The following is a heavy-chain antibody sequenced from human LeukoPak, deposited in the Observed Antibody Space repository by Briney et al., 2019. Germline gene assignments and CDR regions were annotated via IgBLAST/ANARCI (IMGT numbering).Heavy chain of an antibody. D-gene: IGHD2-2*01. CDR1: GFTFSSYG. CDR3: AKDYNVVVPASYYYYYGMDV. J-gene: IGHJ6*02. Sequence: GGSLRLSCAASGFTFSSYGMHWVRQAPGKGLEGGAVISYDGSNKYYADSVKGRFTISRDNSKNTLYLQMNSLRAEDTAVYYCAKDYNVVVPASYYYYYGMDVWGQGTTVTVSS. CDR2: ISYDGSNK. V-gene: IGHV3-30*18.